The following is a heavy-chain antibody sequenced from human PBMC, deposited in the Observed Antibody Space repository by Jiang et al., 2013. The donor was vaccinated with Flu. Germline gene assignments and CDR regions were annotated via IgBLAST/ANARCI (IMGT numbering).Heavy chain of an antibody. CDR1: EFAVSSNS. D-gene: IGHD6-13*01. CDR3: ARSSTWVNYFDS. V-gene: IGHV3-66*01. Sequence: QLLESGGGLVQPGGSLRLSCAASEFAVSSNSMTWVRQAPGRGLEWVSVINIGDTTYYADSVKGRFTISRDNSKNTIYLQMNSLTAEDTAIYYCARSSTWVNYFDSWGQGTQVTVSS. CDR2: INIGDTT. J-gene: IGHJ4*02.